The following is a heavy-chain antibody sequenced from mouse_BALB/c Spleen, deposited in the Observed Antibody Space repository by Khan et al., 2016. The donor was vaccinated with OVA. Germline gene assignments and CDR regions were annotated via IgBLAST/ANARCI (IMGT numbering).Heavy chain of an antibody. CDR3: ARSYDYDEGLAY. CDR2: IWSGGST. CDR1: GFSLTSYG. V-gene: IGHV2-2*02. J-gene: IGHJ3*01. D-gene: IGHD2-4*01. Sequence: VQLKQSGPGLVQPSQSLSITCTVSGFSLTSYGIHWVRQSPGKGLEWLGVIWSGGSTDYSAAFISRLSISKHNSKSQVFFQMNSLQANDTAIYYCARSYDYDEGLAYWGQGTLVTVSA.